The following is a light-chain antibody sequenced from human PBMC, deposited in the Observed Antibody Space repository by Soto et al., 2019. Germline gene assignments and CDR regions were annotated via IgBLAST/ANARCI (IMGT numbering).Light chain of an antibody. Sequence: EIALKQSPATLSLSPGERANLSCRASQSVSSYLAWYQQKPGQAPRLLISDASNRATGIPARFSGSGSGTDFPLTISSLDPEDFAVYYFQQRSNWPITFGQGTRLEIK. CDR3: QQRSNWPIT. CDR1: QSVSSY. CDR2: DAS. V-gene: IGKV3-11*01. J-gene: IGKJ5*01.